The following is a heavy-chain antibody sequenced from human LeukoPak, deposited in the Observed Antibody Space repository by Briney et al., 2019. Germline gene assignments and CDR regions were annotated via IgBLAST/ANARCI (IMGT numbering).Heavy chain of an antibody. D-gene: IGHD4-17*01. CDR2: ISPSGGST. Sequence: ASVKVSCKAFGYTFTSNYMHWVRQAPGQGPEWMGVISPSGGSTTYAQKFQGRVTMTRDTSTSTVYMELSSLRSEDTAVYYCARDDYGDYVFDYWGQGTLVTVSS. J-gene: IGHJ4*02. CDR1: GYTFTSNY. CDR3: ARDDYGDYVFDY. V-gene: IGHV1-46*01.